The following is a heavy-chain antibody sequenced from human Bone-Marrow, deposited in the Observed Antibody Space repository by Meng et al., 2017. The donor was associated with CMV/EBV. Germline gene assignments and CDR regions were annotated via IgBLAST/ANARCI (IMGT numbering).Heavy chain of an antibody. D-gene: IGHD5-24*01. J-gene: IGHJ4*02. CDR3: ATGGEMATITGPFDY. CDR2: IIPGLGTT. Sequence: SVKVSCKASGGTFSSHTMSWVRQAPGQGLEWMGSIIPGLGTTNYAQKFQGRVTMTADKSTSTANMELSSLRSEDTAVYYCATGGEMATITGPFDYWGQGKLVTVAS. V-gene: IGHV1-69*08. CDR1: GGTFSSHT.